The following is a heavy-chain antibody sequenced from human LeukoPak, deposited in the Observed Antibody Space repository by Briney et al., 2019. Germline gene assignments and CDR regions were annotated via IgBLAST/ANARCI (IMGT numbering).Heavy chain of an antibody. V-gene: IGHV3-23*01. J-gene: IGHJ4*01. CDR2: LSGSGITT. CDR1: GFTFSNSA. CDR3: AKGIYSSGWSYFDY. D-gene: IGHD6-19*01. Sequence: PGGSLRLSCAASGFTFSNSAMSWVRQAPGKGLEWVSTLSGSGITTYYGDSVKGRFTISRDNSKNTLYLQMNSLRAEDTAVYYCAKGIYSSGWSYFDYWGHGTLVTVSS.